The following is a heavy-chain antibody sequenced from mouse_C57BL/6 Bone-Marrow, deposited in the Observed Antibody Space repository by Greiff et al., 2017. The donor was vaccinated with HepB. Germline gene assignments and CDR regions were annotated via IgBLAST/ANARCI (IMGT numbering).Heavy chain of an antibody. CDR1: GYTFTSYW. V-gene: IGHV1-74*01. J-gene: IGHJ1*03. CDR3: AIRGTTVVAPNWYFDV. D-gene: IGHD1-1*01. CDR2: IHPSDSDT. Sequence: QVQLQQPGAELVKPGASVKVSCKASGYTFTSYWMHWVKQRPGQGLEWIGRIHPSDSDTNYNQKFKGKATLTVDKSSSTAYMQLSSLTSEDSAVYYFAIRGTTVVAPNWYFDVWGTGTTVTVSS.